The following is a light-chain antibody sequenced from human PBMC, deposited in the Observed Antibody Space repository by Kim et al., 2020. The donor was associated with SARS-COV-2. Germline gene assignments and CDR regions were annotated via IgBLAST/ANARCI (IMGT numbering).Light chain of an antibody. J-gene: IGKJ1*01. V-gene: IGKV1-5*03. Sequence: SASVGDRVTITGRASQSISSWLAGYQQKPGKAPKLLIYKASTLESGVTSRFSGSGSGTEFTLTISSLQPDEFATYYCQQYNSYWTFGQGTKVEIK. CDR3: QQYNSYWT. CDR2: KAS. CDR1: QSISSW.